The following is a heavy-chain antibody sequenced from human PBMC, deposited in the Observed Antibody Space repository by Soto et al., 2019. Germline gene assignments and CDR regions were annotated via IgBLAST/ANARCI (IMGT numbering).Heavy chain of an antibody. CDR3: ARVVISSWYGTVSYNWFDP. CDR1: GGTFSSYA. CDR2: IIPIFGTA. Sequence: QVQLVQSGAEVKKPGSSVKVSCKASGGTFSSYAISWVRQAPGQGLEWMGGIIPIFGTANYAQKFQGRVTITADESTSTAYMELSSLRSEDTAVYYCARVVISSWYGTVSYNWFDPWCQGTLVNVSS. D-gene: IGHD6-13*01. V-gene: IGHV1-69*01. J-gene: IGHJ5*02.